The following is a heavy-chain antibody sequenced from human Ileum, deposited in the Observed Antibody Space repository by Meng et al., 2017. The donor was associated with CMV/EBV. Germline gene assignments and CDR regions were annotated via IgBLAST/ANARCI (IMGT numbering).Heavy chain of an antibody. CDR3: AKDVYSYGPRGSDY. D-gene: IGHD5-18*01. CDR2: ISGSGGST. J-gene: IGHJ4*02. CDR1: GFSFNNYA. V-gene: IGHV3-23*01. Sequence: GGSLRLSCAASGFSFNNYAINWVRQAPGQGLEWVSTISGSGGSTFYADSVRGRFTVSRDNSKNTLYLQMNSLRVEDTAVYYCAKDVYSYGPRGSDYWGLG.